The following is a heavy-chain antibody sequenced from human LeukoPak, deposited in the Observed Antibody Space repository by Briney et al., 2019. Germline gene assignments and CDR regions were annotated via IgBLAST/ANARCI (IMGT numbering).Heavy chain of an antibody. CDR3: ARSRPYVLRFLDY. V-gene: IGHV4-34*01. J-gene: IGHJ4*02. CDR2: INHSGST. D-gene: IGHD3-3*01. CDR1: GGSFSGYY. Sequence: KPSETLSLTCAVYGGSFSGYYWSWIRQPPGKGLEWIGEINHSGSTNYNPSLKSRVTISVDTSKNQFSLKLSSVTAADTAVYYCARSRPYVLRFLDYWGQGTLVTVSS.